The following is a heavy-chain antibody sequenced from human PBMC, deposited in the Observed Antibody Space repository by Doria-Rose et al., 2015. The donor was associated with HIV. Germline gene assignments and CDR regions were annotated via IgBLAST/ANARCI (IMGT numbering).Heavy chain of an antibody. Sequence: QVALKESGPVLVKPTETLTLTCTVSGISLSSPGMGVSWIRQPTRKALEWLVHMFSDDDRSYKTSLKSRLTIARGTSKSQVVLTMTDMDPVDTATYYCARIKSSRWYHKYYFDFWGQGTLVIVSA. J-gene: IGHJ4*02. CDR1: GISLSSPGMG. CDR3: ARIKSSRWYHKYYFDF. CDR2: MFSDDDR. V-gene: IGHV2-26*01. D-gene: IGHD6-13*01.